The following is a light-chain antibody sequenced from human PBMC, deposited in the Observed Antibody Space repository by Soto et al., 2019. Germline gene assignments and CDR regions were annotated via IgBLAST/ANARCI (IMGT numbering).Light chain of an antibody. CDR2: GAS. J-gene: IGKJ4*01. CDR1: QSVSSSY. Sequence: DIVLTQSPGTLSLSPGERATLSCRASQSVSSSYLAWYQQKPGQAPRLLIYGASSRATGIPDRFSGSGSGTDFTLTISRLEPEDFAVYYCQQYGSSPLLTFGGGTKVDIK. CDR3: QQYGSSPLLT. V-gene: IGKV3-20*01.